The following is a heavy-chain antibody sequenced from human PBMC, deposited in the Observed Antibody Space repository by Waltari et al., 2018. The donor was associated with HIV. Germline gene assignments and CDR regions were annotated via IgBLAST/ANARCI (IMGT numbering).Heavy chain of an antibody. CDR1: SAAIKNAY. V-gene: IGHV4-59*01. CDR3: ARGRRWLQFHGHYYFDY. Sequence: QVQLQESGPGLVKPSETLSLTCNVSSAAIKNAYWNWIRQPPGKELEWIGYISYSGSTKYGPSLKSRVTMSLVSSKNQFSLKLRSVTAADTAVYFCARGRRWLQFHGHYYFDYWGQGTLVTVSS. D-gene: IGHD3-10*01. CDR2: ISYSGST. J-gene: IGHJ4*02.